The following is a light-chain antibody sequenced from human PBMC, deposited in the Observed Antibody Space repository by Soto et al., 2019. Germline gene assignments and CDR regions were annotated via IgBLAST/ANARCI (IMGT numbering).Light chain of an antibody. CDR3: QQYNVWPGWT. V-gene: IGKV3-15*01. J-gene: IGKJ1*01. Sequence: EIVMTQSPATLSVSPGESATLSCRASQNIRSHLAWYQLKPGHAPRLLIYASSTRATGIPARFSGGGSGTEFTLTISSLQSEDFAPYFCQQYNVWPGWTFGQGTKVGVK. CDR2: ASS. CDR1: QNIRSH.